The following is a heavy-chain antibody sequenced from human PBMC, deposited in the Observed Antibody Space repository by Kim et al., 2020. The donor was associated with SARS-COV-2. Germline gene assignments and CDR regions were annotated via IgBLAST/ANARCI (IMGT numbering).Heavy chain of an antibody. D-gene: IGHD3-10*01. V-gene: IGHV1-18*01. Sequence: ASVKVSCKASGYTFTSYGISWVRQAPGQGLEWMGWISAYNGNTNYAQKLQGRVTMTTDTSTSTAYMELRSLRSDDTAVYYCAREGLLWFGELFNLGARERTFDPWGQGTLVTVSS. J-gene: IGHJ5*02. CDR1: GYTFTSYG. CDR3: AREGLLWFGELFNLGARERTFDP. CDR2: ISAYNGNT.